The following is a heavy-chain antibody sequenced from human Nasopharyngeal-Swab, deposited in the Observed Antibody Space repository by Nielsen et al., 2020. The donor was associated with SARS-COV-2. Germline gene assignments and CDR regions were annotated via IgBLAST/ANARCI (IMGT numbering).Heavy chain of an antibody. D-gene: IGHD6-19*01. Sequence: GESLKISCAASGFTFSSYALHWVRQAPGKGLEWVAVMSYDGSYKYYADSVKGRFTISRDNSKNTLYLQMNSLRAEDTAVYYCAREAQTGYSSGWSYYYYGMDVWGQGTTVTVSS. CDR2: MSYDGSYK. CDR1: GFTFSSYA. J-gene: IGHJ6*02. V-gene: IGHV3-30-3*01. CDR3: AREAQTGYSSGWSYYYYGMDV.